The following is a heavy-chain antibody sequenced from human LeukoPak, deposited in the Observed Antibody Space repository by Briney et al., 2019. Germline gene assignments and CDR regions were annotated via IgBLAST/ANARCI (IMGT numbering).Heavy chain of an antibody. CDR3: ARSLTSYDFLTGYSPQNFDS. Sequence: SETLSLTCTVSGDSISTYYWSWIRQPPGKGLEWIGYIHYSGSTSYNPSLNSRVTMSVDPAKNLFSLTLNSVTAADTALYYCARSLTSYDFLTGYSPQNFDSWGQGTLVTVSS. CDR1: GDSISTYY. CDR2: IHYSGST. V-gene: IGHV4-59*01. D-gene: IGHD3-9*01. J-gene: IGHJ4*02.